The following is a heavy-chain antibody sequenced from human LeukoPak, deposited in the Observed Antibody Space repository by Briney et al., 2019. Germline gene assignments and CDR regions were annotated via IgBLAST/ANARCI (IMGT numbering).Heavy chain of an antibody. CDR3: ASPSSGQSFDI. Sequence: PGGSLRLSCEVSGFTFSDHYMSWIRQAPGKRLEWVSYISSGSTYTNYADSVEGRFTISRDNSKNTLYLQMHSLRAEDTAVYYCASPSSGQSFDIGGQGTMVTVSS. CDR2: ISSGSTYT. D-gene: IGHD6-19*01. V-gene: IGHV3-11*03. CDR1: GFTFSDHY. J-gene: IGHJ3*02.